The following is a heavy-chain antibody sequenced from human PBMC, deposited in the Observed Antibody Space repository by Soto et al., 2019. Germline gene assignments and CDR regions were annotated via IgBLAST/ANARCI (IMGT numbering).Heavy chain of an antibody. J-gene: IGHJ4*02. D-gene: IGHD6-6*01. Sequence: GESLKISCKGSGYSFTSYWIGWVRQMPGKGLEWMGIIYPGDADTRYSPSFQGQVTISADKSISTAYLQWSSLKASDTAMYYCARQGPSSIAAVGYWGQGTLVTVSS. CDR3: ARQGPSSIAAVGY. CDR1: GYSFTSYW. CDR2: IYPGDADT. V-gene: IGHV5-51*01.